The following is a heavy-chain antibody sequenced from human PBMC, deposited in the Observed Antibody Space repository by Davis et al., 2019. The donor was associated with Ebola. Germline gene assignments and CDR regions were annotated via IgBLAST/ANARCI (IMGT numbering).Heavy chain of an antibody. CDR2: IYHSGST. Sequence: PSETLSLTCTVSGGSISSYYWSWIRQPPGKGLEWIGYIYHSGSTYYNPSPKSRVTISVDMSKNQFSLKLTSVTAADTAVYYCARDLAASGTQFFDSWGQGSLVTVSS. V-gene: IGHV4-59*12. CDR1: GGSISSYY. CDR3: ARDLAASGTQFFDS. J-gene: IGHJ4*02. D-gene: IGHD1-26*01.